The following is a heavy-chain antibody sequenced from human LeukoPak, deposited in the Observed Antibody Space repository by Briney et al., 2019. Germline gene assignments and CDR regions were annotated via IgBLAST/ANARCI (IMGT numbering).Heavy chain of an antibody. CDR3: ARDRMGFDP. J-gene: IGHJ5*02. D-gene: IGHD5-24*01. Sequence: GGSLRLSCAASGFTFKNYAMTWVRQAPGKGLEWVSSISSSSSYIYYADSVKGRFTISRDNAKNSLYLQMNSLRAEDTAVYYCARDRMGFDPWGQGTLVTVSS. V-gene: IGHV3-21*01. CDR2: ISSSSSYI. CDR1: GFTFKNYA.